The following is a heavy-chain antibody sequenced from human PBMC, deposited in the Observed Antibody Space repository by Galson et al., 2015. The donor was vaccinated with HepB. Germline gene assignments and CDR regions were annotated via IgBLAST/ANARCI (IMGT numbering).Heavy chain of an antibody. Sequence: SLRLSCAASGFTFSSYGMHWVRQAPGKGLEWVAVMAYDGTKKNYADSVKGRFTISRDNSKNTLHLQMNSLRAEDTAVYYCAKDGLWESRLYYYHYMDVWGKGTTVTVSS. D-gene: IGHD1-26*01. CDR3: AKDGLWESRLYYYHYMDV. J-gene: IGHJ6*03. CDR2: MAYDGTKK. V-gene: IGHV3-30*18. CDR1: GFTFSSYG.